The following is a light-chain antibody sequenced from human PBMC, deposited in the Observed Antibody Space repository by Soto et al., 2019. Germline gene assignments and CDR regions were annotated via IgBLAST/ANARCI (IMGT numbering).Light chain of an antibody. J-gene: IGKJ1*01. CDR2: GAS. V-gene: IGKV3-20*01. CDR1: QSVSSY. Sequence: EIVLAQSPATLSLTPGEGATLSCRAGQSVSSYLAWYQQKPGQAPRLLIYGASSRATGIPERFSGSGSGTDFTLTISRLEPEDFAVYYCHEYGSSPRTFGQGTKVDIK. CDR3: HEYGSSPRT.